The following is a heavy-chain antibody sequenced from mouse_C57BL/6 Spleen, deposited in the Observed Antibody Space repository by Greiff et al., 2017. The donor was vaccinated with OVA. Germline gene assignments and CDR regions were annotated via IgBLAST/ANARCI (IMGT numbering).Heavy chain of an antibody. Sequence: EVQRVESGGGLVQPGRSLRLSCATSGFTFSDFYMEWVRHAPGKGLEWIAASSNKANDYTTEYSASVKGLFIVSRDTSQIILYLQMNARRAEDTAIYYCARDADYGGFAYWGQGTLVTVSA. CDR1: GFTFSDFY. D-gene: IGHD2-4*01. CDR3: ARDADYGGFAY. J-gene: IGHJ3*01. V-gene: IGHV7-1*01. CDR2: SSNKANDYTT.